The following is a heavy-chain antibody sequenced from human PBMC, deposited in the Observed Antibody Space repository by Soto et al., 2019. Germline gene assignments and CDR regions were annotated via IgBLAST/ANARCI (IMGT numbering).Heavy chain of an antibody. V-gene: IGHV1-8*01. CDR1: GYTFTSYD. J-gene: IGHJ6*02. D-gene: IGHD2-2*01. Sequence: ASVKVSCKASGYTFTSYDINWVRQATGQGLEWMGWMNPNSGNTGYAQKFQGRVTMTRNTSISTAYMELSSLRSEDTAVYYCARGVLGYCSSTSCYYYYGMDVWGQGTTVTVSS. CDR2: MNPNSGNT. CDR3: ARGVLGYCSSTSCYYYYGMDV.